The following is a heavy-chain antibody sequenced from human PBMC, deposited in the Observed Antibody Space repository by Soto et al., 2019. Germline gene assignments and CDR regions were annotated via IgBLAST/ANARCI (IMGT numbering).Heavy chain of an antibody. V-gene: IGHV4-59*08. CDR1: VGNISTAY. D-gene: IGHD5-18*01. CDR2: MDNSGSA. J-gene: IGHJ4*01. Sequence: LSRTYDRCVGNISTAYWSWIRQSPGKGLEWVRYMDNSGSANYNPSLKSRVTISVDMSQNQFSLKLTSVTAADTAVYYCARHGAIYSNSWYDFD. CDR3: ARHGAIYSNSWYDFD.